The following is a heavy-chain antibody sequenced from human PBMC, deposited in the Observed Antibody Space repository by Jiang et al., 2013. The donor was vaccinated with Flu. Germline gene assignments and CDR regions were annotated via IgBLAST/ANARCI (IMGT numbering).Heavy chain of an antibody. Sequence: QAPGQGLEWMGIINPSGGSTSYAQKFQGRVTMTRDTSTSTVYMELSSLRSEDTAVYYCARAESITMVRGRIDPWGQGTLVTVSS. J-gene: IGHJ5*02. CDR3: ARAESITMVRGRIDP. V-gene: IGHV1-46*01. CDR2: INPSGGST. D-gene: IGHD3-10*01.